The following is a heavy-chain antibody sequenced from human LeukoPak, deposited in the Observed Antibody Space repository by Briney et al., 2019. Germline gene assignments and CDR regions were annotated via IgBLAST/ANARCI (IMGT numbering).Heavy chain of an antibody. V-gene: IGHV3-23*01. CDR1: GFTFSTYV. CDR3: VKDIQLST. Sequence: GGSLRLSCAASGFTFSTYVMSWVRQAPGKGLEWVSAISGSGGSTYYADSVKGRFTISRDNSKNTLYLQMNSLRVEDTAMYYCVKDIQLSTWGLGTMVTVSS. D-gene: IGHD5-24*01. J-gene: IGHJ3*01. CDR2: ISGSGGST.